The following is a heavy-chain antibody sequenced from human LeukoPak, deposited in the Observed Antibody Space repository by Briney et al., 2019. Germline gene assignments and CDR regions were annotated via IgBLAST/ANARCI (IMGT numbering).Heavy chain of an antibody. J-gene: IGHJ4*02. CDR3: ARGGRDYYDSSGYYYY. CDR1: GYTFTTYH. Sequence: ASVKVSCKASGYTFTTYHMHWVRQAPGQGLEWMGIINPSGGSTNYAQKFQGRVTMTRDMSTSTVYMELSSLRSEDTAVYYCARGGRDYYDSSGYYYYWGQGTLVTVSS. D-gene: IGHD3-22*01. CDR2: INPSGGST. V-gene: IGHV1-46*01.